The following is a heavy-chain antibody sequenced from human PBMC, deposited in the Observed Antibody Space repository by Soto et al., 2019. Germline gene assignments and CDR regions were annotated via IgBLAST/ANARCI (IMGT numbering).Heavy chain of an antibody. D-gene: IGHD6-13*01. V-gene: IGHV1-2*02. CDR2: VHPNSGGT. CDR3: AKRIARGMFL. J-gene: IGHJ6*02. CDR1: GYTFSVYH. Sequence: QVHLVQSWAEVKQPGASVKVSCKASGYTFSVYHMKWVRQAPGQVLEWMGWVHPNSGGTNYAQSFEGRVNMTVDTSMNTAYIELSRLTSDDPAVYYCAKRIARGMFLCGQGTKVTVSS.